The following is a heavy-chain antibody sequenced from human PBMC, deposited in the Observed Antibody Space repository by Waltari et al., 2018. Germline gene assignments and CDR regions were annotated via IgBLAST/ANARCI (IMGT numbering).Heavy chain of an antibody. V-gene: IGHV3-48*03. J-gene: IGHJ3*02. CDR3: ASEGVITTRDAFDI. CDR1: GFSGSTYD. D-gene: IGHD3-3*01. CDR2: VSSSGRDI. Sequence: EVLLEESGGGLVQPGGSLRLSGVASGFSGSTYDMNWVRKAPGKGVECVSYVSSSGRDITYADSVKGRFTIFRDNAKNSLYLQMNSLRVEDTAVYYCASEGVITTRDAFDIWGQGTMVTVSS.